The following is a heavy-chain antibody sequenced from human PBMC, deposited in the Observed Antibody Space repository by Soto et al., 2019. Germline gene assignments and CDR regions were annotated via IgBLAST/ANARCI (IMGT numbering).Heavy chain of an antibody. D-gene: IGHD2-8*01. Sequence: QVQLVQSGVEMKEPGASVMVSCKASGYTFTSNGISWVRQAPGQGLEWMGWISANSGNTNYAEKFQGRVTVTKDTSTSTVYMELRSLRSDDTAVYYCARDVWHAFREWGQGTLVTVSS. CDR1: GYTFTSNG. J-gene: IGHJ4*02. CDR3: ARDVWHAFRE. V-gene: IGHV1-18*01. CDR2: ISANSGNT.